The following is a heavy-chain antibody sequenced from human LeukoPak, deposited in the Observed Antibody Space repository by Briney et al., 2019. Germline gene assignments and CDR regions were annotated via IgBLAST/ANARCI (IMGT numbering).Heavy chain of an antibody. CDR1: GFNVSSNY. D-gene: IGHD5-18*01. V-gene: IGHV3-53*01. J-gene: IGHJ3*02. CDR2: IYSGGKT. Sequence: PGGSLRLSCAASGFNVSSNYMSWVRQAPGKGLEWVSVIYSGGKTFYPDSVNGRFTISRDISKNTLYLQIDSLRAEDTALYYCARDGGSRGYTYGQGAFDIWGQGTMVTVSS. CDR3: ARDGGSRGYTYGQGAFDI.